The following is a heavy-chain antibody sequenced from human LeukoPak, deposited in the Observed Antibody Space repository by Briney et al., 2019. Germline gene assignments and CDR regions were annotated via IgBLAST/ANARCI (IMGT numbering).Heavy chain of an antibody. J-gene: IGHJ5*02. CDR3: AKDPLSSSGSYSGWFDH. CDR1: GFTFANYA. Sequence: GGSLRLSCAASGFTFANYAMTWVRQAPGKGLEWVSVTSGSGTNAYYADSVKGRFTISRDNRKNILYLDMNTLRAEDTAVYYCAKDPLSSSGSYSGWFDHWGQGTLVIVSS. V-gene: IGHV3-23*01. D-gene: IGHD1-26*01. CDR2: TSGSGTNA.